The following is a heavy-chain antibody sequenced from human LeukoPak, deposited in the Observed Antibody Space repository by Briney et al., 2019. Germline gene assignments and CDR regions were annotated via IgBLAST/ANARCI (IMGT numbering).Heavy chain of an antibody. D-gene: IGHD6-19*01. CDR1: GFTLSSYS. J-gene: IGHJ4*02. V-gene: IGHV3-48*02. CDR2: ISTSSSTI. CDR3: ARDYRSSSGWTVDY. Sequence: PGGSLRLSCAASGFTLSSYSMNWVRQAPGKGLEWVSYISTSSSTIYYADSVKGRFTISRDNAKNSLYLQMNSLRDEDTAVYYCARDYRSSSGWTVDYWGQGTLVTVSS.